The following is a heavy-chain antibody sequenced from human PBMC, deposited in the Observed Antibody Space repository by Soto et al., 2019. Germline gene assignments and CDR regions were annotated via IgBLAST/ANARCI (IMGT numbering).Heavy chain of an antibody. CDR1: GFTFSNYE. V-gene: IGHV3-48*03. CDR3: ARDPTIYSGKFDYGLDV. J-gene: IGHJ6*02. CDR2: IGTRGRTI. D-gene: IGHD4-4*01. Sequence: GGSLRLSCAASGFTFSNYEMNWVRQAPGKGLEWVSYIGTRGRTIYYADSVKGRFTISRDNAKNSLYLQMNSLRAEDTAVYYCARDPTIYSGKFDYGLDVWGQGTTVTVSS.